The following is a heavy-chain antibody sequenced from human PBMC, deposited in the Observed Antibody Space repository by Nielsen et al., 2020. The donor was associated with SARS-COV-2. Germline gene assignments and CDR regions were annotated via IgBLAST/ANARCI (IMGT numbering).Heavy chain of an antibody. Sequence: GESLKISCEGSGFSFSTYGMHWVRQVPGKGLEWVASIRYDGRNENYGDSVRGRSTISRDNSKNTLYLQMNSLRVEDTGVYYCARDSSGTYRRVDYWGQGTLVTVSS. CDR1: GFSFSTYG. CDR2: IRYDGRNE. D-gene: IGHD3-22*01. V-gene: IGHV3-30*02. CDR3: ARDSSGTYRRVDY. J-gene: IGHJ4*02.